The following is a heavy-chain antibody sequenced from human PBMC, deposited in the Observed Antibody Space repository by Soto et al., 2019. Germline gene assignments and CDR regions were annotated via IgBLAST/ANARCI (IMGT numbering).Heavy chain of an antibody. CDR2: IYWDDDD. V-gene: IGHV2-5*02. CDR3: AHSRAYSTFDY. D-gene: IGHD3-16*01. J-gene: IGHJ4*02. CDR1: GFSLSTNGVG. Sequence: QITLKESGPTLVKPTQTLTLTCTFSGFSLSTNGVGVGWIRQPPGKALEWLALIYWDDDDRYSPSLKNRLTITEDTSKNQVVLTVTNMDPVDTATYYCAHSRAYSTFDYWGQGTLVTVSS.